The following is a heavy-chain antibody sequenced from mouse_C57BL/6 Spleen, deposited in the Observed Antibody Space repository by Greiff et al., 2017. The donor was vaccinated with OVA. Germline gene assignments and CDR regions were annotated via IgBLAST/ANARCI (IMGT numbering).Heavy chain of an antibody. CDR1: GYTFTDYE. CDR3: TRWDYKLDY. J-gene: IGHJ2*01. V-gene: IGHV1-15*01. Sequence: VQLQQSGAELVRPGASVTLSCKASGYTFTDYEMHWVKQTPVHGLEWIGAIDPETGGTAYNQKFKGKAILTADKSSSTAYMELRSLTSEDSAVYYCTRWDYKLDYWGQGTTLTVSS. CDR2: IDPETGGT. D-gene: IGHD2-12*01.